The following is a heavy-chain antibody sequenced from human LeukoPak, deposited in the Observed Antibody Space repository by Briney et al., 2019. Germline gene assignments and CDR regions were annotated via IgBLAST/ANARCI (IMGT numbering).Heavy chain of an antibody. Sequence: ASVKVSCKASGYTFTSYGISWVRQAPGQGLEWMGWISAYNGNTNYAQKLQGRVTMTTDTSTSTDYMELRSLRSDDTAVYYCARDVTDTFSSGWYERNYWGQGTLVTVSS. D-gene: IGHD6-19*01. CDR3: ARDVTDTFSSGWYERNY. CDR2: ISAYNGNT. CDR1: GYTFTSYG. V-gene: IGHV1-18*01. J-gene: IGHJ4*02.